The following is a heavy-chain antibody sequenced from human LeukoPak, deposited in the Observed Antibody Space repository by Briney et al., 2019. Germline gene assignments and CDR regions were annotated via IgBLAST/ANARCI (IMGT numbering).Heavy chain of an antibody. J-gene: IGHJ4*02. D-gene: IGHD3-9*01. Sequence: ASVKVSCKASGYTFTGYYMHWVRQAPGQGLEWMGWINPNSGGTNYAQKFQGRVTMTRDTSISTAYMELSSLRSDDTAVYYCAREILTAKPAGDWGQGTLVTVSS. CDR1: GYTFTGYY. CDR2: INPNSGGT. V-gene: IGHV1-2*02. CDR3: AREILTAKPAGD.